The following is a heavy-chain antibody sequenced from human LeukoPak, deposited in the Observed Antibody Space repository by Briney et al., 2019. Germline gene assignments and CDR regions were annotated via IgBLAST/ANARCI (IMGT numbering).Heavy chain of an antibody. CDR2: IYNSGST. D-gene: IGHD3-3*01. Sequence: SETLSLTCTVSGGSISSYYWSWIRQPPGKGRGWIGYIYNSGSTNYNPSLKSRVTISVDPSKNQFSLKLSSVTAADTAVYYCARDNPTIYDFWSGRNWFDPWGQGTLVTVSS. CDR3: ARDNPTIYDFWSGRNWFDP. V-gene: IGHV4-59*01. J-gene: IGHJ5*02. CDR1: GGSISSYY.